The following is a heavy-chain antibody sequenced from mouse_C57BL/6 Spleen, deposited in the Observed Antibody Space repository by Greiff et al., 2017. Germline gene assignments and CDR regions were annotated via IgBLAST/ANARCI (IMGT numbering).Heavy chain of an antibody. CDR1: GYTFTSYW. V-gene: IGHV1-74*01. CDR3: AIPNWDVEGYAMDY. Sequence: QVQLQQPGAELVKPGASVKVSCKASGYTFTSYWMHWVKQRPGQGLEWIGRIHPSDSDTNSNQKFKGKATLTVDKSSSTAYMQLSSLTSEDSAFYYCAIPNWDVEGYAMDYWGQGTSVTVSS. D-gene: IGHD4-1*01. J-gene: IGHJ4*01. CDR2: IHPSDSDT.